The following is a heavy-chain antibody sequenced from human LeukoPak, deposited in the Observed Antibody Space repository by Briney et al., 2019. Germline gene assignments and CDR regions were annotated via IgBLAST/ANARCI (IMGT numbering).Heavy chain of an antibody. CDR2: ISGSGGST. D-gene: IGHD3-3*01. CDR3: AKSLDFWSGYYTSGDDYFDY. V-gene: IGHV3-23*01. Sequence: PTGGSLRLSCAASGFTFSSYAMSWVRQAPGKGLEWVSAISGSGGSTYYADSVKGRFTISRDNSKNTLYLQMNSLRAEDTAVYYCAKSLDFWSGYYTSGDDYFDYWGQGTLVTVSS. J-gene: IGHJ4*02. CDR1: GFTFSSYA.